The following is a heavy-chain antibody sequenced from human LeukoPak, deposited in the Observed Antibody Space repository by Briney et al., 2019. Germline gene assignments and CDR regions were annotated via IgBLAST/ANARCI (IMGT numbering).Heavy chain of an antibody. V-gene: IGHV4-39*01. CDR2: IYYSGNT. CDR3: AGTYRLRRFDP. J-gene: IGHJ5*02. Sequence: PSETLSLTCTVSGGSISSGTYYWGWIRQPPGKGLECIGTIYYSGNTSYNPSLKSRVTISVDTSKNQFSLKLTSVTAADTAVYYCAGTYRLRRFDPWGQGALVTVSS. D-gene: IGHD2-2*02. CDR1: GGSISSGTYY.